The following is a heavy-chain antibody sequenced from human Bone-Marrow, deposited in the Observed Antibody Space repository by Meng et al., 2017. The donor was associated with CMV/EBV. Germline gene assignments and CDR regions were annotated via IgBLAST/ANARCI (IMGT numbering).Heavy chain of an antibody. CDR1: GYSISSGYY. V-gene: IGHV4-38-2*02. D-gene: IGHD2-2*01. CDR3: ARVVVVPAASSHYYYGMDV. Sequence: GSLRLSCTVSGYSISSGYYWGWIRQPPGKGLEWIGSICHSGSTYYNPSLKSRVTISVDTSKNQFSLKLSAVTAADTAVYYCARVVVVPAASSHYYYGMDVWGQGTTVTVSS. J-gene: IGHJ6*02. CDR2: ICHSGST.